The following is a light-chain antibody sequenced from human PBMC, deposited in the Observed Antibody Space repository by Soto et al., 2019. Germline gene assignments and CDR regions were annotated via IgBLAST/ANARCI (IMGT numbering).Light chain of an antibody. CDR1: QSVNRY. Sequence: EGVLTQSPATPSLSPGERAPLPRPASQSVNRYLAWYQQKPGQAPRLLIYDTSNRATGIPARFSGSGSGTDFTLTISSLEPEDFAVYYCQQREHWPPITFGQGTRLEIK. CDR3: QQREHWPPIT. J-gene: IGKJ5*01. V-gene: IGKV3-11*01. CDR2: DTS.